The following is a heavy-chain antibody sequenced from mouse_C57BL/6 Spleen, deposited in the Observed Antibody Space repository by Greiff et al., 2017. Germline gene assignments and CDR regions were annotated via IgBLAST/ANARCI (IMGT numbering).Heavy chain of an antibody. CDR2: IYPRSGNT. J-gene: IGHJ1*03. D-gene: IGHD1-1*01. Sequence: QVHVKQSGAELARPGASVKLSCKASGYTFTSYGISWVKQRTGQGLEWIGEIYPRSGNTYYTEKFKGKATLTADKSSSPASIELRSRTSEDYAVCCCAWCGSSDWYFDVWGTGTTVTVSS. CDR3: AWCGSSDWYFDV. V-gene: IGHV1-81*01. CDR1: GYTFTSYG.